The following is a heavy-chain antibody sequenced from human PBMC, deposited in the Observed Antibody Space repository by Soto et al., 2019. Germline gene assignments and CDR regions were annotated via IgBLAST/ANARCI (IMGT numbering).Heavy chain of an antibody. CDR3: AKGCRYCSSTRYNWFDP. J-gene: IGHJ5*02. Sequence: GGSLRLSCAASGFTFSSYAMSWVRQAPGKGLEWVSAISGSGGSTYYADSVKGRFTISRDNSKNTLYLQMNSLRAEDTAVYYCAKGCRYCSSTRYNWFDPWGQGTLVTVSS. CDR1: GFTFSSYA. CDR2: ISGSGGST. D-gene: IGHD2-2*01. V-gene: IGHV3-23*01.